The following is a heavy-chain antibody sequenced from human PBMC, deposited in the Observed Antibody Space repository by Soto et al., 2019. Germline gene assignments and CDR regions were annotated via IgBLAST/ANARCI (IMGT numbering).Heavy chain of an antibody. J-gene: IGHJ5*02. Sequence: SETPSLTCTVSVGSISSGGYCWTWIRQHPGKGLEWIGYIYYNGSTYYNPSLKSRVTISVDTSKNQFSLKLSSVTAADTAVYYCARGGTPFDPWGQGTMVTVSS. D-gene: IGHD1-1*01. CDR1: VGSISSGGYC. CDR3: ARGGTPFDP. CDR2: IYYNGST. V-gene: IGHV4-31*03.